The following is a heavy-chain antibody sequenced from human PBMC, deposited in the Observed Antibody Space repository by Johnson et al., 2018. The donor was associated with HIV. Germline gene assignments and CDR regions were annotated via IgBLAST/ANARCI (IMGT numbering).Heavy chain of an antibody. V-gene: IGHV3-30*04. J-gene: IGHJ3*02. CDR2: ISYDGSNK. Sequence: QVQLVESGGGVVQPGRSLRLSCAASGFTFSSYAMHWVRQAPGKGLEWVAVISYDGSNKYYADSVKGRFTISRDNSKNTLYLQMNSLIAEDTAVYYCARNYYDSSDAFDIWGQGTMVTVSS. D-gene: IGHD3-22*01. CDR1: GFTFSSYA. CDR3: ARNYYDSSDAFDI.